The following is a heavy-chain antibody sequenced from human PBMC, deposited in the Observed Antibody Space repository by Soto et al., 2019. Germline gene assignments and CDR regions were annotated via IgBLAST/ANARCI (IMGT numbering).Heavy chain of an antibody. CDR2: ISGSGGST. V-gene: IGHV3-23*01. J-gene: IGHJ5*02. D-gene: IGHD2-15*01. CDR3: AKAIVVVVAATDDLSFDP. Sequence: PGGSLRLSCAASGFTFSSYAMSWVRQAPGKGLEWVSAISGSGGSTYYADSVKGRFTISRDNSKNTLYLQMNSLRAEDTAVYYCAKAIVVVVAATDDLSFDPWGQGTLVTVSS. CDR1: GFTFSSYA.